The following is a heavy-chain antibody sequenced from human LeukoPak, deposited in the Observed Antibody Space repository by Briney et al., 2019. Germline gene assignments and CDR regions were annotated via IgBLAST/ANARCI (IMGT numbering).Heavy chain of an antibody. V-gene: IGHV3-30*18. CDR3: AKDRNIVGATTNFDY. CDR2: ISYDGSHK. D-gene: IGHD1-26*01. Sequence: GRSLRLSCAASGFTFSSYGMHWVRQAPGKGLEWVAVISYDGSHKYYADSEKGRFTISRDNSKNTLYLQMNSLRAEDTAVYYCAKDRNIVGATTNFDYWGQGTLVTVSS. CDR1: GFTFSSYG. J-gene: IGHJ4*02.